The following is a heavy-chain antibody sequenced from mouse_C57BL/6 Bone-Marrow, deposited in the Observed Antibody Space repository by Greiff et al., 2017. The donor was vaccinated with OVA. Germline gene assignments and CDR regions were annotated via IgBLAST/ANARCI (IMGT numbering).Heavy chain of an antibody. CDR3: ARSALYYYGSSYWYFDV. J-gene: IGHJ1*03. D-gene: IGHD1-1*01. CDR2: FHPYNDDT. V-gene: IGHV1-47*01. Sequence: VQVVESGAELVKPGASVKMSCKASGYTFTTYPIEWMKQNHGKSLEWIGNFHPYNDDTKYNEKFKGKATLTVEKSSSTVYLELSRLTSDDSAVYYCARSALYYYGSSYWYFDVWGTGTTVTVSS. CDR1: GYTFTTYP.